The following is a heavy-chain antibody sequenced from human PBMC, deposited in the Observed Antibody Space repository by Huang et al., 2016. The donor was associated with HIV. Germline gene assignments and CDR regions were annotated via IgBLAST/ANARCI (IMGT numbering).Heavy chain of an antibody. Sequence: QVQLVQSGAEVKKPGSSVKVSCKASGGTFSSYAISWVRQAPGQGLEWMGGIIPSLGTANYAQKFQGRVTINADESTSTAYMELSSLRSEDTAVYYCASGGDSSGLFDYWGQGTLVTVSS. CDR3: ASGGDSSGLFDY. CDR1: GGTFSSYA. D-gene: IGHD3-22*01. CDR2: IIPSLGTA. J-gene: IGHJ4*02. V-gene: IGHV1-69*01.